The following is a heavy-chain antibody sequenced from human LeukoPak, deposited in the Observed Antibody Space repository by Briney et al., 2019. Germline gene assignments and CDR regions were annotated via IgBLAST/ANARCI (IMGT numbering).Heavy chain of an antibody. CDR1: GFTFSSYW. CDR2: IKQDGGEK. Sequence: PGGSLKLSCVGSGFTFSSYWMTWVRQAPGKGLEWVANIKQDGGEKYYVDSVKGRFTISRDNAKNSLYLQMNSLRAEDTAVYYCARSYGSGSYYEHYFDYWGQGTLVTVPS. CDR3: ARSYGSGSYYEHYFDY. J-gene: IGHJ4*02. V-gene: IGHV3-7*01. D-gene: IGHD3-10*01.